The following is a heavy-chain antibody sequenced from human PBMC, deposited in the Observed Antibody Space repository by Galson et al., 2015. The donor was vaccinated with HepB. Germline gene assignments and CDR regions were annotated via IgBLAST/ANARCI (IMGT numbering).Heavy chain of an antibody. CDR1: GGSFSDYY. V-gene: IGHV4-34*01. CDR2: VHYSGAT. CDR3: ARGIRLGGGNVFMDY. D-gene: IGHD4-23*01. Sequence: SETLSLTCAVYGGSFSDYYWSWIRQPPEKGLEWLGEVHYSGATNYNPSLKSRVVISADTSKNQFSLKLSSVTAADTAVYYCARGIRLGGGNVFMDYWGHGNSVTVSS. J-gene: IGHJ4*01.